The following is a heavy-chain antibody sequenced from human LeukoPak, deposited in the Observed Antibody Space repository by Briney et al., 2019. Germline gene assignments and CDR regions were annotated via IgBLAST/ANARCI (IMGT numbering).Heavy chain of an antibody. CDR2: IYTSGST. CDR1: GGSISSGSYY. J-gene: IGHJ4*02. D-gene: IGHD4-17*01. Sequence: SQTLSLTCTVSGGSISSGSYYWSWIRQPAGKGLEWIGRIYTSGSTNYNPSLKSRVTISVDTSKNQFSLKLSSVTAADTAVYYCASTYGDYGYFDYWGQGTLVTVSS. V-gene: IGHV4-61*02. CDR3: ASTYGDYGYFDY.